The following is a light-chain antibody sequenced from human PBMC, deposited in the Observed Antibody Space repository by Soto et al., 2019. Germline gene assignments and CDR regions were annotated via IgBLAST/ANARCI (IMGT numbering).Light chain of an antibody. CDR2: AAS. J-gene: IGKJ5*01. CDR3: QQYENLPT. CDR1: QSISSY. Sequence: DIQVTQSTSSLSASVGDRVTITCRASQSISSYLNWYQQKPGKAPKLLIYAASSLQSGVPSRFSGSGSGTDFTFTISRLQPEDIATYYCQQYENLPTFGQGTRLEIK. V-gene: IGKV1-33*01.